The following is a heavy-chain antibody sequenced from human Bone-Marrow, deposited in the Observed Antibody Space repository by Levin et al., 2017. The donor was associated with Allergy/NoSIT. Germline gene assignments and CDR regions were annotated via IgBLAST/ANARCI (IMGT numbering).Heavy chain of an antibody. CDR2: MWSDGSKR. V-gene: IGHV3-33*01. D-gene: IGHD4/OR15-4a*01. CDR1: EFSLNTFG. Sequence: GESLKISCTASEFSLNTFGLHWVRQAPGEGLEWVALMWSDGSKRNYGDSVKGRFTISRDTSQNTLYLQMNSLRAEDTAVYFCARDLSMGGLDFWGQGALVTVSS. J-gene: IGHJ4*02. CDR3: ARDLSMGGLDF.